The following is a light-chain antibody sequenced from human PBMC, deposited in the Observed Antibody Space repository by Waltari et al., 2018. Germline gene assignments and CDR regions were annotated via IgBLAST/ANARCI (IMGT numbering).Light chain of an antibody. CDR1: ISDIGLFKV. J-gene: IGLJ6*01. V-gene: IGLV2-23*02. CDR3: CAYAGSDTFI. Sequence: QSALTQPASVSASPGQSITVSCSGSISDIGLFKVVSWFQQYPGKPPRLIICEVNKRPPGISDRFSATKSGNVASLTISGLQADDEADYYCCAYAGSDTFIFGGGTQVTV. CDR2: EVN.